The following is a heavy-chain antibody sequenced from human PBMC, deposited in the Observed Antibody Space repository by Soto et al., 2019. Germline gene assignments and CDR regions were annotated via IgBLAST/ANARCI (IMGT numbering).Heavy chain of an antibody. CDR1: GGSISSGDYY. CDR2: IYYSGST. V-gene: IGHV4-30-4*01. D-gene: IGHD2-8*02. J-gene: IGHJ4*02. CDR3: ARDKITGLFDY. Sequence: SETLSLTCTVSGGSISSGDYYWSWIRQPPGKGLEWIGYIYYSGSTYYNPSLKSRVTISVDTSKNQFSLKLSSVTAADTAVYYCARDKITGLFDYWGQGTLVTVPS.